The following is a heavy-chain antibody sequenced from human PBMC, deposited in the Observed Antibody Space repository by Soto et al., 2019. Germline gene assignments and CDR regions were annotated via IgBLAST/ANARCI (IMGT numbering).Heavy chain of an antibody. Sequence: QLHLVQSGAEVKKAGSSVKVSCKASGGTVSSYAITWVRQAPGKGLEWMGVFIPIFVSAHYAPKFQGRITITADESTSTAYMEFSGLTSEDTAIYYCARDVPSDTTGFRGYDLWGQGTQVTVSS. J-gene: IGHJ4*02. V-gene: IGHV1-69*01. D-gene: IGHD3-10*01. CDR2: FIPIFVSA. CDR3: ARDVPSDTTGFRGYDL. CDR1: GGTVSSYA.